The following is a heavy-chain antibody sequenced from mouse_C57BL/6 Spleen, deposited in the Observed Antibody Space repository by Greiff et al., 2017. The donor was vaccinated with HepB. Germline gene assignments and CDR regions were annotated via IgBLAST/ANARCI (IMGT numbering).Heavy chain of an antibody. CDR1: GYTFTSYW. D-gene: IGHD1-1*01. V-gene: IGHV1-61*01. CDR3: ARGHYGSSAYYYAMDY. CDR2: IYPSDSET. Sequence: QVQLQQPGAELVRPGSSVKLSCKASGYTFTSYWMDWVKQRPGQGLEWIGNIYPSDSETNYNQKFKDKATLTVDKSSSTAYMQLSSLTSEDSAVYYCARGHYGSSAYYYAMDYWGKGTSVTVSS. J-gene: IGHJ4*01.